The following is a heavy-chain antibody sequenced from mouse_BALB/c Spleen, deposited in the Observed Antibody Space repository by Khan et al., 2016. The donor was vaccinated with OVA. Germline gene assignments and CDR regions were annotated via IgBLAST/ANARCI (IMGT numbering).Heavy chain of an antibody. Sequence: EVELVESGGGVVKPGGSLKLSCAASGFTFSNYAMSWVRQTPEKRLEWVATISSGGSYTYYTASVKGRFTISRDNARNTQYVQMSSLRSEDTAIYYCARTAWGYFDYWGQGTSLTVSS. CDR3: ARTAWGYFDY. D-gene: IGHD1-2*01. J-gene: IGHJ2*03. CDR1: GFTFSNYA. V-gene: IGHV5-9-1*01. CDR2: ISSGGSYT.